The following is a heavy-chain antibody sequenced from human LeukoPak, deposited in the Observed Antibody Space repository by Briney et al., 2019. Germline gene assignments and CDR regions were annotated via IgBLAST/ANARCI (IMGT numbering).Heavy chain of an antibody. CDR2: ISSSSSYI. Sequence: GGSLRLSCAASGFTFSSYSMNWVRQAPGKRLEWVSSISSSSSYIYYADSVKGRFTIPRDNAKNSLYLQMNSLRAEDTAVYYCASLRITMVRGGSGGYFDYWGQGTLVTVSS. D-gene: IGHD3-10*01. J-gene: IGHJ4*02. CDR1: GFTFSSYS. CDR3: ASLRITMVRGGSGGYFDY. V-gene: IGHV3-21*01.